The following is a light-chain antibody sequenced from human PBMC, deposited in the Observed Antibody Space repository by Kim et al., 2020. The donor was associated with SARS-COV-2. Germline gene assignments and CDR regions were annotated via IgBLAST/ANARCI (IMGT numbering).Light chain of an antibody. CDR2: AAS. CDR3: QKYDGAPLT. J-gene: IGKJ4*01. Sequence: SASVGDTVTITCRASQGISNNLAWYQQQPGKVPNLLIYAASTLQSGVPSRFSGTRSGTDFTLTISSLQPEDVATYYCQKYDGAPLTFGGGTKVEI. V-gene: IGKV1-27*01. CDR1: QGISNN.